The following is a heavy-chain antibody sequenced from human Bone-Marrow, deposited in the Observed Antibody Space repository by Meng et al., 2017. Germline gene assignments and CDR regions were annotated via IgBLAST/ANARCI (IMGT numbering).Heavy chain of an antibody. D-gene: IGHD2-15*01. Sequence: GESLKISCAASGFTFSSYEMNWVRQAPGKGLEWVSYISSSGSTIYYADSVKGRFTISRDNARNTLYLQMSSLRVEDTAVYYCARGCGGSCLAADSWGQGTLVTVSS. CDR1: GFTFSSYE. CDR3: ARGCGGSCLAADS. V-gene: IGHV3-48*03. J-gene: IGHJ4*02. CDR2: ISSSGSTI.